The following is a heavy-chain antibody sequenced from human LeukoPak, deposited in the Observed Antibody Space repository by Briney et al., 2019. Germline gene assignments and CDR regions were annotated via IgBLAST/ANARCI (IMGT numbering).Heavy chain of an antibody. CDR3: ARDGCLEGFCGYSYGFLIDWFDP. CDR2: ISSSSSYI. D-gene: IGHD5-18*01. V-gene: IGHV3-21*01. J-gene: IGHJ5*02. CDR1: GFTFSSYS. Sequence: PGRSLRLSCAASGFTFSSYSMNWVRQAPGKGLEWVSSISSSSSYIYYADSVKGRFTISRDNAKNSLYPQMNSLRAEDTAVYYCARDGCLEGFCGYSYGFLIDWFDPWGQGTLVTVSS.